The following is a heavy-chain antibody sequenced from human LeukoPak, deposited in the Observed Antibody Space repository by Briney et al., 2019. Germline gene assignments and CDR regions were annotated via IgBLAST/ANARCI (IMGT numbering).Heavy chain of an antibody. J-gene: IGHJ4*02. V-gene: IGHV1-2*02. CDR3: ASDAMTTVTYYFDY. CDR2: INPNSGGT. CDR1: GYTFTGYY. Sequence: ASVKVSCKASGYTFTGYYMHWVRQAPGQGLEWMGWINPNSGGTKYAQKFQGRVTMTRDTSISTAYMELSRLTSDDTAVYYCASDAMTTVTYYFDYWGQGTLVTVSS. D-gene: IGHD4-17*01.